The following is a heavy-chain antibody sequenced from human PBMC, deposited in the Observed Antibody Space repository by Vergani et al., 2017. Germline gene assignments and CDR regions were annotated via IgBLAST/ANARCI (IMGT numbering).Heavy chain of an antibody. CDR1: GGSFSGYY. D-gene: IGHD2-21*02. Sequence: QVQLQQWGAGLLKPSETLSLTCAVYGGSFSGYYWSWIRQPPGKGLEWIGEINHSGSTNYNPSLKSRVTISVDTSKNQFSLKLSSVTAADTAVYYCASGLEVRLLDYWGQGTLVTVSS. V-gene: IGHV4-34*01. J-gene: IGHJ4*02. CDR3: ASGLEVRLLDY. CDR2: INHSGST.